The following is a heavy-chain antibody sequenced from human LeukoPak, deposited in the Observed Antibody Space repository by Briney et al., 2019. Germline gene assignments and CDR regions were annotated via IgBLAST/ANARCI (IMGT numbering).Heavy chain of an antibody. Sequence: PGGSLRLSCAASGFIFSQYSMNWVRQAPGKGLEWVGRIKSETDGGTTDCAAPVKGRFTISRDDSKNTLYLQMNSLKTEDTAVYYCSTDPYYDYVWGTYSVDWGQGTLVTVSS. CDR3: STDPYYDYVWGTYSVD. CDR2: IKSETDGGTT. D-gene: IGHD3-16*01. CDR1: GFIFSQYS. J-gene: IGHJ4*02. V-gene: IGHV3-15*07.